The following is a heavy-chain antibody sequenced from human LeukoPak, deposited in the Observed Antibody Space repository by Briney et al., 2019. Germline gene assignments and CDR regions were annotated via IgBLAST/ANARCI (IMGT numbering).Heavy chain of an antibody. V-gene: IGHV4-34*01. D-gene: IGHD3-22*01. Sequence: PSETLSLTCAVYGGSFSGYYWSWLRQPPGKGLEWIGGINHSGSTNYNPSLKSRVTISVDTSKNQFSLKLSSVTAADTAVYYCARKRQGLLDYWGQGTLVTVSS. CDR3: ARKRQGLLDY. CDR2: INHSGST. CDR1: GGSFSGYY. J-gene: IGHJ4*02.